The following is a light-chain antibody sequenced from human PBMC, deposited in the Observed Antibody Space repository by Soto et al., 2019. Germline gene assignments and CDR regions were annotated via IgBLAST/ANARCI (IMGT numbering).Light chain of an antibody. CDR3: QQYKTYS. CDR2: RAS. J-gene: IGKJ4*01. CDR1: QSISSW. Sequence: DIQMTQSPSALSASVGGKITITCRANQSISSWLAWYQQQPGKAPSLLIYRASTLESGVPSRFSGSGSGTEFSLTISGLQPDDVATYYCQQYKTYSFGGGTKGEIK. V-gene: IGKV1-5*03.